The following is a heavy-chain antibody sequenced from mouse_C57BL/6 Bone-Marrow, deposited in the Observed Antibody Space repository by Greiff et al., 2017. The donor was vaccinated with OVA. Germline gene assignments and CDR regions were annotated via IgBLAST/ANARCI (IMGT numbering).Heavy chain of an antibody. D-gene: IGHD2-5*01. Sequence: QVTLKVSGPGILQPSQSLSLSCSSSGFSLSTFGMGVVWIRQPSGQGLEWLAHIWWDDDKYYNPALKSRLTISKDTSKNQVFLEIANVDTADTATYYCARVEDSNFLDYWGQGTTLTVSS. CDR2: IWWDDDK. V-gene: IGHV8-8*01. CDR1: GFSLSTFGMG. J-gene: IGHJ2*01. CDR3: ARVEDSNFLDY.